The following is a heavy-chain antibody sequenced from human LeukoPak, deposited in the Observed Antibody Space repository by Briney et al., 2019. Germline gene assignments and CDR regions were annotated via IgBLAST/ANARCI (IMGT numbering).Heavy chain of an antibody. D-gene: IGHD1-26*01. V-gene: IGHV1-18*04. J-gene: IGHJ4*02. CDR3: AKDIARAIVGSSGGFDY. CDR2: ISAYNGNT. CDR1: GYTFTSYY. Sequence: ASVKVSCKASGYTFTSYYMHWVRQAPGQGLEWMGWISAYNGNTNYAQKIQGRVTMTTDTSTSTAYMELRSLRSDDTALYYCAKDIARAIVGSSGGFDYWGQGTLVTVSS.